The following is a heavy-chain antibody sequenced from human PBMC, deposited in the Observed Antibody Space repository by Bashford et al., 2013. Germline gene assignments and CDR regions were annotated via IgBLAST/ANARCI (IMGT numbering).Heavy chain of an antibody. CDR3: ARLSTDATTVVTDYYYGMDVV. CDR2: IFPADSST. Sequence: GESLKISCKGSGYSFTTHWIGWVRQMPGKGLEWMGIIFPADSSTRYSPSFQGQVTISADKSITTAYLQWSSLKASDTAMYYCARLSTDATTVVTDYYYGMDVVGAKGATVTVS. J-gene: IGHJ6*04. CDR1: GYSFTTHW. V-gene: IGHV5-51*01. D-gene: IGHD4-23*01.